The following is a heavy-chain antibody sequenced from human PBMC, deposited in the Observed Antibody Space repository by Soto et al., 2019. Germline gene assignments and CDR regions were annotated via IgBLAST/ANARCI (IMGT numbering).Heavy chain of an antibody. CDR3: ARASDDYESSGPLGY. V-gene: IGHV4-31*03. CDR2: IYYSGST. J-gene: IGHJ4*02. CDR1: GGSFSSGGYY. D-gene: IGHD3-22*01. Sequence: SETLSLTCTVSGGSFSSGGYYWSWIRQHPGKGLEWIGYIYYSGSTYYNPSLKSRVTISLDTSKNQFSLKLSSVTAADTAVYYCARASDDYESSGPLGYWGQGPLVPVSS.